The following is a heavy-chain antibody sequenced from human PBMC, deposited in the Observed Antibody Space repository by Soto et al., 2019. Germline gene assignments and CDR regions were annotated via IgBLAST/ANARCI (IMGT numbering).Heavy chain of an antibody. D-gene: IGHD6-13*01. Sequence: PGGALRLSCAASGFTFSSYGMHWVRQAPRKRLEWVAVIWYDGSNKYYADSVKGRFTISRDNSKNTLYLQMNSLRAEDTAVYYCASTQSAAGTGIGRRPYYFDYWGQGTLVTVSS. CDR2: IWYDGSNK. J-gene: IGHJ4*02. CDR3: ASTQSAAGTGIGRRPYYFDY. V-gene: IGHV3-33*01. CDR1: GFTFSSYG.